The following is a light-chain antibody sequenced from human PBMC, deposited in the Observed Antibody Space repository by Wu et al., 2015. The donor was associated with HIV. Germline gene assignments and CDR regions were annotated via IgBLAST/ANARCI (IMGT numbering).Light chain of an antibody. V-gene: IGKV3-15*01. CDR1: QSINNN. CDR3: QQCDNWPQT. J-gene: IGKJ1*01. Sequence: VVMTQSPATLSVPPGESAALSCRASQSINNNLAWYQQKPGQTPRLLIFRASTRATGIPARFTGSGSGTEFTLTISSLQSEDFAVYYCQQCDNWPQTFGQGTKVEVK. CDR2: RAS.